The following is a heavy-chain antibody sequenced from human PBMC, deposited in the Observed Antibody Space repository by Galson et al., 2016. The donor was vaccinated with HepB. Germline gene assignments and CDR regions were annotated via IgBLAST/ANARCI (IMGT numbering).Heavy chain of an antibody. D-gene: IGHD5-18*01. J-gene: IGHJ4*02. Sequence: SVKVSCKASGYIFSSFKMHWVRQAPGQGLEWMGIINTSAGSTGYAQRFQGRITMTRDTSTSTFYMELSSMRSDDTAVYYCARGGYNYGGYWGQGTLVTVSS. CDR3: ARGGYNYGGY. CDR2: INTSAGST. V-gene: IGHV1-46*01. CDR1: GYIFSSFK.